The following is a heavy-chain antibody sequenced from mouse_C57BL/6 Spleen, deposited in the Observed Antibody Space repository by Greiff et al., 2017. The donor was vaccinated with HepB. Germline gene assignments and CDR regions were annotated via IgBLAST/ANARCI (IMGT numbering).Heavy chain of an antibody. J-gene: IGHJ2*01. D-gene: IGHD1-1*01. CDR3: ARRGTTVVGDY. CDR1: GYTFTSYG. V-gene: IGHV1-81*01. Sequence: VQVVESGAELARPGASVKLSCKASGYTFTSYGISWVKQRTGQGLEWIGEIYPRSGNTYYNEKFKGKATLTADKSSSTAYMELRSLTSEDSAVYFCARRGTTVVGDYWGQGTTLTVSS. CDR2: IYPRSGNT.